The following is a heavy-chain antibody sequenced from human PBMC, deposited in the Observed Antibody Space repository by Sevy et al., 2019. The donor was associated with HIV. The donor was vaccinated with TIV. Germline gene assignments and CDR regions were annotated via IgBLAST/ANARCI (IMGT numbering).Heavy chain of an antibody. V-gene: IGHV3-23*01. CDR1: GFNFRRFA. Sequence: GGSLRLSCAASGFNFRRFAMSWVRLAPEKGLEWVSGLTASGGNIYYIDSVKGRFTSSRENSKNTLYLQMNGLRAEDTAIYFCAKGGPAGVDYYYYLDVWGKGTTVTVSS. J-gene: IGHJ6*03. CDR3: AKGGPAGVDYYYYLDV. CDR2: LTASGGNI. D-gene: IGHD5-12*01.